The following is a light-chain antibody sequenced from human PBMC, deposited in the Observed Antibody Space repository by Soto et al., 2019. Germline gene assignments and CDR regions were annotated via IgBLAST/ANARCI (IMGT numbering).Light chain of an antibody. CDR1: SSDIGNYDY. V-gene: IGLV2-14*01. CDR2: DVS. J-gene: IGLJ2*01. Sequence: QSVLTQPASLSGSPGQSITISCTGTSSDIGNYDYVSWYQQHPGKAPKLMLFDVSIRPSGVSSPFSGSKSANTASLTISGLQAEDEADYYCSSYSCSPGRVFGGGTKLTVL. CDR3: SSYSCSPGRV.